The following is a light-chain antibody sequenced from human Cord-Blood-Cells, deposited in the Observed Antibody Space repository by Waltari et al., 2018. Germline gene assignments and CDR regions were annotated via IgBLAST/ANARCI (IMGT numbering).Light chain of an antibody. V-gene: IGLV4-69*01. CDR2: LNSDGSH. Sequence: QLVLTQSPSASASLGASVKLTCTLSSGHSSYAIAWHQQQPEKGPRYLMKLNSDGSHSKGDGIPYRFSGYSSGAERYLTISSLQSEDEADYYCQTWGTGIQVFGGGTKLTVL. CDR3: QTWGTGIQV. CDR1: SGHSSYA. J-gene: IGLJ2*01.